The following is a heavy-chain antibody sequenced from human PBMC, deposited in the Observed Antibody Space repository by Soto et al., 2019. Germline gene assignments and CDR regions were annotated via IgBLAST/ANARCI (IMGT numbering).Heavy chain of an antibody. CDR3: AREGVAPYYYYGMDV. CDR2: ISTYNGDT. CDR1: GYTFSRSG. Sequence: ASVKVSCKASGYTFSRSGISWVRQAPGQGLEWMGWISTYNGDTNYAQTFQGRVTMTTDTSTSTVHMEVRSLRSDDTAVYYCAREGVAPYYYYGMDVWGQGTPVTSP. V-gene: IGHV1-18*01. J-gene: IGHJ6*02. D-gene: IGHD5-12*01.